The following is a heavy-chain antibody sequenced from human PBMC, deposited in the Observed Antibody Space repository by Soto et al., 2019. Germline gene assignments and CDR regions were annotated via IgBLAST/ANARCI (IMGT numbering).Heavy chain of an antibody. CDR1: GFTFSSYA. D-gene: IGHD2-15*01. CDR3: ARDAGVDHLDY. J-gene: IGHJ4*02. V-gene: IGHV3-30-3*01. CDR2: ISYDGSNK. Sequence: QVQLVESGGGVVQPGRSLRLSCAASGFTFSSYAMHWVRQAPGKGLEWVAVISYDGSNKYYADSVKGRFTISRDNSKNTLYLQMNSLRGEDTAVYYCARDAGVDHLDYWGQGTLVTVSS.